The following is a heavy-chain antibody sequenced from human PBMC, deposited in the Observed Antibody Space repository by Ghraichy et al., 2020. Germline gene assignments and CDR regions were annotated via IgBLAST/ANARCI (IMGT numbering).Heavy chain of an antibody. CDR3: FRGSNGWVGVDY. Sequence: WGSLRLSCAVSGFTFSSYWMHWVRQAPGKGLVWVSRIIPDGSGTNHADSVTGRFSISRDNAKNTLYLQMNSLRIEDTAVYYCFRGSNGWVGVDYWGQGTLVTVSS. CDR2: IIPDGSGT. D-gene: IGHD2-8*01. CDR1: GFTFSSYW. J-gene: IGHJ4*02. V-gene: IGHV3-74*01.